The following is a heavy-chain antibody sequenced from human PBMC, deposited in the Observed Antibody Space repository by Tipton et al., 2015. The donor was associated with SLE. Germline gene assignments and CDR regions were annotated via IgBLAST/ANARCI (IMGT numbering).Heavy chain of an antibody. CDR1: GGSISSSNW. Sequence: SLRLSCAVSGGSISSSNWWSWVRQPPGKGLEWIGEIYHSGSTNYNPSLKSRVTISVNKSKNQFSLKLSSVTAADTAVYYCARDLVRGVSGGYWGQGTLVTVSS. CDR2: IYHSGST. CDR3: ARDLVRGVSGGY. J-gene: IGHJ4*02. D-gene: IGHD3-10*01. V-gene: IGHV4-4*02.